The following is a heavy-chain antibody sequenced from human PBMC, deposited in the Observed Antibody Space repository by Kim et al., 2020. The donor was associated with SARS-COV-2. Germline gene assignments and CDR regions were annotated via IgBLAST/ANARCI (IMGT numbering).Heavy chain of an antibody. V-gene: IGHV4-59*01. CDR2: LYSSGRT. CDR3: ARGSGYDPYFDY. J-gene: IGHJ4*03. CDR1: GVSLSGYY. D-gene: IGHD5-12*01. Sequence: SETLSLTCSASGVSLSGYYYNWVRLPPGKGLEWIGYLYSSGRTNYNPSLRGRVTISVDTSKNTFSLRLISVTAADTAIFYCARGSGYDPYFDYWGQGLLVTVSS.